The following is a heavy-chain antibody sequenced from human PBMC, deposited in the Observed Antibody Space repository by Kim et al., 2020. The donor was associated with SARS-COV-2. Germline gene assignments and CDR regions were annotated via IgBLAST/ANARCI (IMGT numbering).Heavy chain of an antibody. CDR1: GYTFTGYY. V-gene: IGHV1-2*02. Sequence: ASVKVSCKASGYTFTGYYMHWVRQAPGQGLEWMGWINPNSGGTNYAQKFQGRVTMTRDTSISTAYMELSRLRSDDTAVYYCARDIGSSSWEYSFDYWGQGTLVTVSS. CDR2: INPNSGGT. CDR3: ARDIGSSSWEYSFDY. J-gene: IGHJ4*02. D-gene: IGHD6-13*01.